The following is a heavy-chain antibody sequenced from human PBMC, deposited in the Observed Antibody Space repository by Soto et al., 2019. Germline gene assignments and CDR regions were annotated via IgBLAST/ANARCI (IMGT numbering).Heavy chain of an antibody. V-gene: IGHV4-39*01. CDR3: ARSPIAAAGRYYYYYYGMDV. D-gene: IGHD6-13*01. CDR2: IYYSGST. CDR1: GGSIISSSYY. J-gene: IGHJ6*02. Sequence: KPSETLSLTCTVSGGSIISSSYYWVWIRQPPGKGLEWIGSIYYSGSTYYNPSLKSRVTISVDTSKNQFSLKLSSVTAADTAVYYCARSPIAAAGRYYYYYYGMDVWGQGTTVTVSS.